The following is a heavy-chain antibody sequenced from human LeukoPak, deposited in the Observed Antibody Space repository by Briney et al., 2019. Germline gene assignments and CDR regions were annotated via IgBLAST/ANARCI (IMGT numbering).Heavy chain of an antibody. V-gene: IGHV3-30*04. CDR1: GFTFSSYA. J-gene: IGHJ6*02. Sequence: GRSLRLSCAASGFTFSSYAMHWVRQAPGKGLEWVAVISYDGSNKYYADSVKGRFTISRDNSKNTLYLQMNSLRAEDTTVYYCAKGRVSYYYGMDVWGQGTTVTVSS. CDR2: ISYDGSNK. CDR3: AKGRVSYYYGMDV. D-gene: IGHD3-10*01.